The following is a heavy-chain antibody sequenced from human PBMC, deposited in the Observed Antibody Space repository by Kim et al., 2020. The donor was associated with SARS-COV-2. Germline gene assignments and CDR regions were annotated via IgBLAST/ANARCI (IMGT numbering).Heavy chain of an antibody. D-gene: IGHD2-2*01. CDR3: ARLRGQYQLLPDY. CDR1: GYSFTSYW. J-gene: IGHJ4*02. V-gene: IGHV5-10-1*01. Sequence: GESLKISCKGSGYSFTSYWISWVRQMPGKGLEWMGRIDPSGSYTNYSPSFQGHVTISADKSISTAYLQWSSLKASDTAMYYCARLRGQYQLLPDYWGQGTLVTVSS. CDR2: IDPSGSYT.